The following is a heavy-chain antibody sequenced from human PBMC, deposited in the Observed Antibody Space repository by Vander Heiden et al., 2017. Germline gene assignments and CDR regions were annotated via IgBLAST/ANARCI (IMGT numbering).Heavy chain of an antibody. CDR1: GYTFTAYY. CDR3: ARAFDLAYCGGDCYPDD. Sequence: HVPLVPSGAEVKKPGASVKVSCTASGYTFTAYYMACVRQAPGQGLECMGWIDPNSGVTNYAQRCQCSVTMTSDTSISTGDMELSRLRSDDTAVYYCARAFDLAYCGGDCYPDDWGKGTLVTVSS. D-gene: IGHD2-21*02. J-gene: IGHJ4*02. CDR2: IDPNSGVT. V-gene: IGHV1-2*02.